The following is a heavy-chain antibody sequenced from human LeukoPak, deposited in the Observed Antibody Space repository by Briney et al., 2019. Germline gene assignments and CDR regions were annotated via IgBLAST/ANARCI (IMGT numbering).Heavy chain of an antibody. V-gene: IGHV4-28*01. CDR2: IYYSGST. J-gene: IGHJ4*02. D-gene: IGHD2-15*01. Sequence: PSDTLSLTCAVSGYSLSSSNWWGWIRQPPGKGLEWIGYIYYSGSTYYNPSLKSRVTMSVDTSKNQFSLKLSSVTAVDTAVYYCARGGYCSGGSCYPGPPDYWGQGTLVTVSS. CDR1: GYSLSSSNW. CDR3: ARGGYCSGGSCYPGPPDY.